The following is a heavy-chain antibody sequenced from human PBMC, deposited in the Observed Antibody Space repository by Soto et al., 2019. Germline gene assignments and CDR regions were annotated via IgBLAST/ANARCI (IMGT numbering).Heavy chain of an antibody. CDR2: IIPIFGTA. D-gene: IGHD3-22*01. Sequence: QVQLVQSGAEVKKPGSSVKVSCKASGGTFSSYAISWVRQAPGQGLEWMGGIIPIFGTANYAQKFQGRVTITADESTSTAYMELSSLRSEDTAVYYCARAGQYYDSSGYPTLTRNWFDPWGQGTLVTVSS. V-gene: IGHV1-69*01. CDR3: ARAGQYYDSSGYPTLTRNWFDP. CDR1: GGTFSSYA. J-gene: IGHJ5*02.